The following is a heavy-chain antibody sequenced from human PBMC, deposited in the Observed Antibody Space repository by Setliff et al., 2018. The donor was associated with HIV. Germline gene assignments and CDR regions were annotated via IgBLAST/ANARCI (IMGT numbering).Heavy chain of an antibody. CDR2: IDPSDSYT. CDR1: GYSFTSYW. V-gene: IGHV5-10-1*01. Sequence: PGESLKISCKGSGYSFTSYWISWVRQMPGKGLEWMGRIDPSDSYTNYSPSFQGHVTISADKSISTAYLQWSSLKASDTAMYYCATTRGYCSGGSCYSPLYMDVWGKGTTVTVSS. CDR3: ATTRGYCSGGSCYSPLYMDV. D-gene: IGHD2-15*01. J-gene: IGHJ6*03.